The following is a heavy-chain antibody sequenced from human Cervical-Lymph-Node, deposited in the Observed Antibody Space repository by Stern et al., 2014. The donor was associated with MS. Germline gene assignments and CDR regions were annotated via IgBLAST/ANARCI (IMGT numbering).Heavy chain of an antibody. CDR1: GYTFTRYG. J-gene: IGHJ4*02. D-gene: IGHD3-16*02. CDR3: ARDRWGSHDIGGTYYRY. Sequence: QVQLVQSGAEVKKPGASVKVSCETSGYTFTRYGISWIRQVPGQGLEWMGWVSTYNGGHNFSQKFQGRVTRTTDSSTISVYMELRSLRSDDTAVYFCARDRWGSHDIGGTYYRYWGQGTPIIVSS. V-gene: IGHV1-18*01. CDR2: VSTYNGGH.